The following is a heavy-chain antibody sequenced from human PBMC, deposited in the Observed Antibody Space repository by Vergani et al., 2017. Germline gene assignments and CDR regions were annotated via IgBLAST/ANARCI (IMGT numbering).Heavy chain of an antibody. V-gene: IGHV3-7*01. CDR3: ARDSYYGSGSYFN. CDR1: GFTFSRYW. CDR2: IKQDGSEK. Sequence: EVHLVESGGGLVQPGGSLRLSCAASGFTFSRYWMSWVRQAPGKGLEWVANIKQDGSEKFYVDSVKGRFTISRDNAKNSLYLQMNSLRAEDTAVYYCARDSYYGSGSYFNWGQGTLVTVSS. J-gene: IGHJ4*02. D-gene: IGHD3-10*01.